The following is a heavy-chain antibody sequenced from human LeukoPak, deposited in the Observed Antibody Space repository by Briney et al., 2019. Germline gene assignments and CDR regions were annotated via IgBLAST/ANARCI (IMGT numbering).Heavy chain of an antibody. D-gene: IGHD5-12*01. V-gene: IGHV1-69*13. CDR2: IIPIFGTA. CDR1: GGTFSSYA. CDR3: ATQDHIAATLDY. Sequence: ASVKVSCKASGGTFSSYAISWVRQAPGQGLEWMGGIIPIFGTANYAQKFQGRVTITADESTSTAYMELSSLRSEDTAVYYCATQDHIAATLDYWGQGTLVTVSS. J-gene: IGHJ4*02.